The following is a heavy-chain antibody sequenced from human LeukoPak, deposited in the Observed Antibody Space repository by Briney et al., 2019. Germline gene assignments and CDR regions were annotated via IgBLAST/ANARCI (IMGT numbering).Heavy chain of an antibody. D-gene: IGHD2-15*01. V-gene: IGHV4-30-4*01. J-gene: IGHJ4*02. CDR3: AREVVVVPRKYYLDS. CDR2: IYYTGST. CDR1: GGSISSADYY. Sequence: PSETLSLTCTVSGGSISSADYYWTWIRQPPGKDLEWIGYIYYTGSTSYNPSLESRLTMSIDTSRNQFSLSVSSASAADTALYYCAREVVVVPRKYYLDSWGQGTLVTVSS.